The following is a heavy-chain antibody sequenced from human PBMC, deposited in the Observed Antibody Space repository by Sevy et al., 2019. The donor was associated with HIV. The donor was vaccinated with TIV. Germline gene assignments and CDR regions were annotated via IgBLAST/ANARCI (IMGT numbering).Heavy chain of an antibody. CDR1: GFTFSSYA. CDR3: ARESGIYYYYYGMDV. CDR2: ISYDGSNK. J-gene: IGHJ6*02. Sequence: GGSLRLSCAASGFTFSSYAMHWVRQAPGKGLEWVAVISYDGSNKYYADSVKGRFTISRDNSKNTLYLQMNSLRAEDTAVYYCARESGIYYYYYGMDVWGQGTTVTVSS. D-gene: IGHD1-26*01. V-gene: IGHV3-30*04.